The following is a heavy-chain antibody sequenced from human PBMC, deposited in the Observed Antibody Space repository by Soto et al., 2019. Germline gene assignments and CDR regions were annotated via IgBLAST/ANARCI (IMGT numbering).Heavy chain of an antibody. Sequence: LVILSLTCSVSGGSISRYDLSWIRQPPGKGLEWIGYIYYSGSTNYNPSLKSRVTISVDTPKNQFSLKLSSVTAADTAVYYCARDSPPVDYWGQGTLVTVSS. CDR2: IYYSGST. CDR1: GGSISRYD. J-gene: IGHJ4*02. V-gene: IGHV4-59*01. CDR3: ARDSPPVDY.